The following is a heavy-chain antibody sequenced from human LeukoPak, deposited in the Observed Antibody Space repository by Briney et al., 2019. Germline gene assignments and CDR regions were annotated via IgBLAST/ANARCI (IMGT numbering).Heavy chain of an antibody. J-gene: IGHJ4*02. D-gene: IGHD2-15*01. CDR3: AKDLGYCSGGSCYLFDY. Sequence: PGGSLRLSCAASRFTFSSYGMHWVRQAPGKGLEWVTFILYDGSNTYYADSVKGRFTISRDNSKYTLYLQMNSLRAEDTAVYYCAKDLGYCSGGSCYLFDYWGQGTLVTVSS. CDR1: RFTFSSYG. CDR2: ILYDGSNT. V-gene: IGHV3-30*02.